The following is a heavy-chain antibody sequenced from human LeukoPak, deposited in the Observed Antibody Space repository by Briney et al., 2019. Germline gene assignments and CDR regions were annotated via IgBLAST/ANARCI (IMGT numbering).Heavy chain of an antibody. Sequence: ASVKVSCMASGYTFTSYGISWVRQAPGQGLEWMGWISAYNGDTKYAQNLQGRVTLTTDTSTGTAYMELRSLTSDDTALYYCARDTALIITPGGPDYWGRGTLITVSS. J-gene: IGHJ4*02. D-gene: IGHD3-10*01. CDR3: ARDTALIITPGGPDY. CDR1: GYTFTSYG. V-gene: IGHV1-18*01. CDR2: ISAYNGDT.